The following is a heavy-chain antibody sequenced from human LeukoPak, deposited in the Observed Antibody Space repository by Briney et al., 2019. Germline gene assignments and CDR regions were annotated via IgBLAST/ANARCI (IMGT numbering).Heavy chain of an antibody. CDR3: ARCIAAREDYYYYYMDV. Sequence: PSQTLSLTCTVSGGSISSGGYYWSWIRQHPGKGLEWIGYIYYSGSTYYNPSLKSRVTISVDTSTNQFSLKLSSVTAADTAVYYCARCIAAREDYYYYYMDVWGKGTTVTVSS. J-gene: IGHJ6*03. CDR1: GGSISSGGYY. CDR2: IYYSGST. V-gene: IGHV4-31*03. D-gene: IGHD6-6*01.